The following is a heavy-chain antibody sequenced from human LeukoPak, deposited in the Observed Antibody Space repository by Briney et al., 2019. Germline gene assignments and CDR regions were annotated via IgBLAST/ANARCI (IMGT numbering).Heavy chain of an antibody. CDR3: AKDHGVAAAGAYYYYYYGMDV. CDR1: GFTFSSYG. V-gene: IGHV3-30*18. D-gene: IGHD6-13*01. J-gene: IGHJ6*02. CDR2: ISYDGSNK. Sequence: GGSLRLSCAASGFTFSSYGMHWVRQAPGKGLEWVAVISYDGSNKYYADSVKGRFTISRDNSKNTLYLQMHSLRAEDTAVYYCAKDHGVAAAGAYYYYYYGMDVWGQGTTVTVSS.